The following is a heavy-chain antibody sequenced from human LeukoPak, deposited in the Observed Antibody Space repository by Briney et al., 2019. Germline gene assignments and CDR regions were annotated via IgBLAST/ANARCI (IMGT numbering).Heavy chain of an antibody. CDR1: GFTFSSYA. CDR3: AKEGFGNYYSAYFDY. D-gene: IGHD1-26*01. V-gene: IGHV3-23*01. Sequence: GGSLRLSCAASGFTFSSYAMSWVRQAPGKGLEWVSAISGSGGNTYYADSVKGRFTISRDNSKNTLYLQMNGLRAEDTAVYYCAKEGFGNYYSAYFDYWGQGTLVTVSS. CDR2: ISGSGGNT. J-gene: IGHJ4*02.